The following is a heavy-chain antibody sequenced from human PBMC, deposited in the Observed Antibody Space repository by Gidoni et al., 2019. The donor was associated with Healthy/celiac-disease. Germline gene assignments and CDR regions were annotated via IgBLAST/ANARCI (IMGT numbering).Heavy chain of an antibody. Sequence: EVQLVESGGVVVQPGGSLRLSCAASGFTFDDYTMHWVRQAPGKGLEWVSLISWDGGSTYYADSVKGRFTISRDNSKNSLYLQMNSLRTEDTALYYCAKDIRFLEWLNMDVWGKGTTVTVSS. CDR3: AKDIRFLEWLNMDV. CDR2: ISWDGGST. D-gene: IGHD3-3*01. CDR1: GFTFDDYT. J-gene: IGHJ6*03. V-gene: IGHV3-43*01.